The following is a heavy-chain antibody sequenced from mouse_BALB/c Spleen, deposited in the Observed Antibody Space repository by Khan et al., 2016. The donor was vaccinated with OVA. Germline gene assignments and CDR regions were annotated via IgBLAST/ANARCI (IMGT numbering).Heavy chain of an antibody. CDR3: ATGGSHYVSIVY. CDR1: GYTFTSYV. J-gene: IGHJ3*01. D-gene: IGHD2-5*01. CDR2: LYPFNDDT. V-gene: IGHV1S136*01. Sequence: VQLQQSGPEVVKPGASVKMSCKASGYTFTSYVMHWVKQKPGQGLEWIGYLYPFNDDTKFNAKFNGKATLTADKSSSTAYMKLSSLTTDDSTVYYCATGGSHYVSIVYWGQGTLVTVSA.